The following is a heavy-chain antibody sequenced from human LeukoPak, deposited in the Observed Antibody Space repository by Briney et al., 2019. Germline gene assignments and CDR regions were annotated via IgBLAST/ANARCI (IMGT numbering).Heavy chain of an antibody. Sequence: PGGSLRLSCAASGFTFSGFAMSWVRRTPGKGLEWVSGISWNSGTIDYADSVKGRFTISRDNAKNSLYLQMNSLRAGDTALYYCAKDRGYWGYYFDYWGQGTLVTVSS. CDR3: AKDRGYWGYYFDY. CDR1: GFTFSGFA. D-gene: IGHD3-22*01. J-gene: IGHJ4*02. V-gene: IGHV3-9*01. CDR2: ISWNSGTI.